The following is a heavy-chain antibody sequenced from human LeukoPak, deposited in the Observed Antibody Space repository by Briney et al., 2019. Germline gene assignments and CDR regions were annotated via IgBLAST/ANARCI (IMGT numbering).Heavy chain of an antibody. D-gene: IGHD3-22*01. J-gene: IGHJ3*02. CDR3: ASEYKYDSSGANAFDI. Sequence: ASVTVSCTASGYTFTGHYIHWVRQAPGQGLEWMGWIHPSTGGTKYAQKFQGRVTMTRDTSSSTAYMELSSLRSADTAVYYCASEYKYDSSGANAFDIWGQGTMVTVSS. V-gene: IGHV1-2*02. CDR2: IHPSTGGT. CDR1: GYTFTGHY.